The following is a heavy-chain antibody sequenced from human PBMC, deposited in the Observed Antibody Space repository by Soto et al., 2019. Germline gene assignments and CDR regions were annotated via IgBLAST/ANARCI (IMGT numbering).Heavy chain of an antibody. CDR2: INHSGST. CDR1: GGSFSGYY. D-gene: IGHD7-27*01. V-gene: IGHV4-34*01. CDR3: ARGWGRISDY. Sequence: SETLSLTCAVYGGSFSGYYWSWIRQPPGKGLEWIGEINHSGSTNYNPSLKSRVTISVDTSKNQFSLKLSSVTAADTAVYYCARGWGRISDYWGQGTLVTVSS. J-gene: IGHJ4*02.